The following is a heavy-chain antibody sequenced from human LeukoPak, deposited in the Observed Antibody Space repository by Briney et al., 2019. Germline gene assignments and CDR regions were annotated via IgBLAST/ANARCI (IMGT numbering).Heavy chain of an antibody. CDR1: GGSISSSNW. D-gene: IGHD2-21*02. CDR2: IYHSGST. Sequence: SETLSLTCAVSGGSISSSNWWSWVRQPPGKGLEWIGEIYHSGSTNYNPSLKSRVTISVDKSKNQFSLKLSSVPAADTAVYYCARGLGSAYCGGDCLRGIGYWGQGTLVTVSS. J-gene: IGHJ4*02. CDR3: ARGLGSAYCGGDCLRGIGY. V-gene: IGHV4-4*02.